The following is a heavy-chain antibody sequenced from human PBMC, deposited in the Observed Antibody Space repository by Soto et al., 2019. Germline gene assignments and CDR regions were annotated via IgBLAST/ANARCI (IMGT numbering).Heavy chain of an antibody. CDR1: GFTFSNYA. D-gene: IGHD1-1*01. J-gene: IGHJ4*02. CDR2: ISGSGGIT. Sequence: EVQLLESGGGLVQPGGSLRLSCAASGFTFSNYAMTWVRQAPGKGLEWVSFISGSGGITYYADSVKGRFTISRDNSKNTLYLQMHGLRAEDTAIYYCEKDANWEDHYWGQGTLVTVSS. V-gene: IGHV3-23*01. CDR3: EKDANWEDHY.